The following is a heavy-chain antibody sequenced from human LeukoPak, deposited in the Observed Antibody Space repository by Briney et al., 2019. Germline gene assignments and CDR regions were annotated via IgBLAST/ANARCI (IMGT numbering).Heavy chain of an antibody. J-gene: IGHJ3*01. CDR3: TRGARRVQLPRSYDFDV. D-gene: IGHD1-1*01. Sequence: GGSLRLSCTASGFTISSHDMNWVRQTRGKGLEWVAVFESGGDSHHADSVKGRFTVSRDNAKNSLYLQMNSLRAGDTALYYCTRGARRVQLPRSYDFDVWGQGTVVTVSS. CDR1: GFTISSHD. V-gene: IGHV3-13*01. CDR2: FESGGDS.